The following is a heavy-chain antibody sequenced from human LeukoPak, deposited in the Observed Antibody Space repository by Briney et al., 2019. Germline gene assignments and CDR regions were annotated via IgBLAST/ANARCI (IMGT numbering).Heavy chain of an antibody. CDR3: AKDPYYYDSSGYYYGNAEYFQH. V-gene: IGHV3-30*02. J-gene: IGHJ1*01. CDR1: GFTFSTYG. D-gene: IGHD3-22*01. CDR2: IRYVGINK. Sequence: PGGSLRLSCAASGFTFSTYGMHWVRQAPGKGLEWVSFIRYVGINKYYADSVKGRFTISRDNSKNTLYLQMNSLRAEDTAVYYCAKDPYYYDSSGYYYGNAEYFQHWGQGTLVTVSS.